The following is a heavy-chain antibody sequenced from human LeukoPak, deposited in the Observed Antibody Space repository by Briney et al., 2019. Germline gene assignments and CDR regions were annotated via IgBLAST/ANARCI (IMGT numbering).Heavy chain of an antibody. CDR1: GFSIGDNYY. Sequence: SETLSLTCTVSGFSIGDNYYWGWIRQAPGKGLEWIGYIYNSGSTHFNPSLKSRVTMSDDTSKNQFSLRLSSVTAADTAVYYCAAEEIVIVPTATNSYFDTWGQGILVTVSS. CDR2: IYNSGST. V-gene: IGHV4-30-4*08. D-gene: IGHD2-2*01. J-gene: IGHJ4*02. CDR3: AAEEIVIVPTATNSYFDT.